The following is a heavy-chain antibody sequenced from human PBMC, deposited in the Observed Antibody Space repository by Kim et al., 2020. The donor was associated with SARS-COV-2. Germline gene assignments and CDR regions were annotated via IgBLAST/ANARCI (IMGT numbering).Heavy chain of an antibody. J-gene: IGHJ5*02. Sequence: SETLSLTCAVSGGSISSGGYSWSWIRQPPGKGLEWIGYIYHSGSTYYNPSLKSRVTISVDRSKNQFSLKLSSVTAADTAVYYCARGKGGYPKGWFDPWGQGTLVTVSS. CDR1: GGSISSGGYS. CDR3: ARGKGGYPKGWFDP. CDR2: IYHSGST. V-gene: IGHV4-30-2*01. D-gene: IGHD3-22*01.